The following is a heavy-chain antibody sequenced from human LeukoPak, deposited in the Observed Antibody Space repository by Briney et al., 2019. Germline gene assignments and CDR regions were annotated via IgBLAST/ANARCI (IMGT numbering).Heavy chain of an antibody. J-gene: IGHJ4*02. D-gene: IGHD5-24*01. V-gene: IGHV3-30*02. CDR3: AKDGSGYNSRLYFGY. CDR1: GFTFSSYG. CDR2: IRYDGSNK. Sequence: GGSLRLSCAASGFTFSSYGMHWVRQAPGKGLEWVAFIRYDGSNKYYADSVKGRFTISRDNSKNTLYLQMNSLRAEDTAVYYCAKDGSGYNSRLYFGYWGQGTLVTVSS.